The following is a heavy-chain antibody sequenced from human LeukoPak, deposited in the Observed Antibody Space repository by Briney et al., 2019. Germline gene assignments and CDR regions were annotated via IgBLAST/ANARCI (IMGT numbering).Heavy chain of an antibody. D-gene: IGHD6-19*01. J-gene: IGHJ4*02. V-gene: IGHV3-23*01. CDR2: ISGSGGST. CDR1: GFTFISFA. Sequence: GGSLRLSCAASGFTFISFAMSWVRQAPGKGLEWVLVISGSGGSTYYADSVKGRFTISRDNSKNTLYLQMNSLRAEDTAIYYCAKHRFSNGWDYFDYWGQGTLVTVSS. CDR3: AKHRFSNGWDYFDY.